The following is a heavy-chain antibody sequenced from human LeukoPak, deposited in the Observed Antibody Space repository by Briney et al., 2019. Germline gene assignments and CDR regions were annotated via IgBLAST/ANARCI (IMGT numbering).Heavy chain of an antibody. CDR3: ARDGDNDILAGYFNA. CDR2: FIPLLGTT. J-gene: IGHJ5*02. CDR1: GGTFSRYG. Sequence: SVKVSCKASGGTFSRYGVSWLRQAPGQGLEWLGRFIPLLGTTSYSQKFQGRVTITADESTTAPYMQLIGLTSDDTAVYYCARDGDNDILAGYFNAWGQGTLVTVSS. V-gene: IGHV1-69*11. D-gene: IGHD3-9*01.